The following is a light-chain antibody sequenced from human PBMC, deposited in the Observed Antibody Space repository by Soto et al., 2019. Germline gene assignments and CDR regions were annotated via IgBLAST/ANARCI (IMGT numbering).Light chain of an antibody. V-gene: IGLV2-23*02. CDR1: SSDVGSYNL. CDR3: CSYAGSSTSPYV. CDR2: EVS. J-gene: IGLJ1*01. Sequence: QSVLTQPASGSGSPGQSITISCTGTSSDVGSYNLVSWYQQHPGKAPKLMIYEVSKRPSGVSNRFSGSKSGNTASLTIPGLQAEDEADYYCCSYAGSSTSPYVFGTGTKVTDL.